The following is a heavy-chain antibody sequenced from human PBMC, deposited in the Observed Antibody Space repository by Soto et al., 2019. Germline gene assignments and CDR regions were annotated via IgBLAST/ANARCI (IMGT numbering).Heavy chain of an antibody. V-gene: IGHV4-4*02. J-gene: IGHJ5*02. CDR2: IYHSGST. D-gene: IGHD4-17*01. CDR1: GGSISSSKW. Sequence: QVQLQESGPGLMKPSGTLSLTCAVSGGSISSSKWWSWVRQPPGKGLEWIGEIYHSGSTNYNPSLKSRVTISVDKSKNQFSLMLNSVTAADKAVYYCASKDFGDSGWFDPWGQGTLVTVSS. CDR3: ASKDFGDSGWFDP.